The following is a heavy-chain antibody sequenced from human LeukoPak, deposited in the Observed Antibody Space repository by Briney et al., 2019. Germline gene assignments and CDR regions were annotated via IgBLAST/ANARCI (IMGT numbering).Heavy chain of an antibody. CDR1: GFTFSSYG. CDR3: AKDRRVTGVYYFDY. V-gene: IGHV3-30*02. Sequence: GSLRLSCAASGFTFSSYGMHWVRQAPGKGLEWVAFIRYDGSNKYYADSVKGRFTISRDNSKNTLYLQMNSLRAEDTAVYYCAKDRRVTGVYYFDYWGQGTLVTVSS. J-gene: IGHJ4*02. CDR2: IRYDGSNK. D-gene: IGHD1-20*01.